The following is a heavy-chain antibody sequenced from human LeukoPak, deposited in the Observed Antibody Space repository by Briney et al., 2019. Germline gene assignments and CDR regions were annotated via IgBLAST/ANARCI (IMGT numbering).Heavy chain of an antibody. J-gene: IGHJ4*02. Sequence: GESLKISCKGSGYSFTSYWIGRVRQMPGKGLEWMGIIYPGDSDTRYSPSFQGQVTISADKSISTAYLQWSSLKASDTAMYYCASGASWDTAMVHFDYWGQGTLVTVSS. CDR2: IYPGDSDT. CDR1: GYSFTSYW. D-gene: IGHD5-18*01. CDR3: ASGASWDTAMVHFDY. V-gene: IGHV5-51*01.